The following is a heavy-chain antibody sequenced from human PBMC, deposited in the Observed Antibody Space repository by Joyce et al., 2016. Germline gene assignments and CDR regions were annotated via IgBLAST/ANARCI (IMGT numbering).Heavy chain of an antibody. Sequence: EVQLVESGGGLVKPGRSLRLSCTSSGFIFGDYAMNWFRQDQGKGLELVGFIRSKAYGGTTDYAASVKGRFTISRDDSKSIAYLQMNSLKTEDTAVYYCTRIGDCSGGSCYEGWFDPWGQGTLVTVSS. CDR1: GFIFGDYA. CDR3: TRIGDCSGGSCYEGWFDP. J-gene: IGHJ5*02. CDR2: IRSKAYGGTT. V-gene: IGHV3-49*05. D-gene: IGHD2-15*01.